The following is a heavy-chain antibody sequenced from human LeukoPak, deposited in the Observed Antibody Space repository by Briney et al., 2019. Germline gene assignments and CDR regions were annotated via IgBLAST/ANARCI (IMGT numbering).Heavy chain of an antibody. Sequence: PGGSLRLSCAASGFTFSSYAMSWVRQAPGKGLEWVSAISGSGGSTYYADSVEGRFTISRDNSKNTLYLQMNSLRAEDTAVYYCAKNIVVVPCRGFDYWGQGTPVSVSS. CDR1: GFTFSSYA. D-gene: IGHD2-2*01. CDR2: ISGSGGST. J-gene: IGHJ4*02. V-gene: IGHV3-23*01. CDR3: AKNIVVVPCRGFDY.